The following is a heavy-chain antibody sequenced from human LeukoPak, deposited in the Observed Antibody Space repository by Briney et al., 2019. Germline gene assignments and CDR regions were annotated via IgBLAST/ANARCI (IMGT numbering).Heavy chain of an antibody. CDR2: IYYSGST. CDR1: GGSVSSGSYY. Sequence: PSETLSLTCTVSGGSVSSGSYYWSWLRQPPGKGLEWIGYIYYSGSTNYNPSLKSRVTISVDTSKNQFSLKLSSVTAADTAVYYCASLEYYYDSSGYLPDAFDIWGQGTMVTVSS. CDR3: ASLEYYYDSSGYLPDAFDI. D-gene: IGHD3-22*01. J-gene: IGHJ3*02. V-gene: IGHV4-61*01.